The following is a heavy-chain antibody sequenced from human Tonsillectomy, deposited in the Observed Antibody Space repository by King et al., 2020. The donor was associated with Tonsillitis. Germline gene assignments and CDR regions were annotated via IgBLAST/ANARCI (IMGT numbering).Heavy chain of an antibody. CDR2: IYHSGVT. V-gene: IGHV4-38-2*01. J-gene: IGHJ4*02. CDR3: ARYTTSYYFDY. Sequence: HVQLQESGPGLVKPSETLSLTCAVSGYSITSNSYWAWIRQPPGKGLEWIATIYHSGVTYYKASLRSRVSISADTSNNQFSLHLTSVTAADTAVYYCARYTTSYYFDYWGQGVLATVSS. CDR1: GYSITSNSY. D-gene: IGHD6-6*01.